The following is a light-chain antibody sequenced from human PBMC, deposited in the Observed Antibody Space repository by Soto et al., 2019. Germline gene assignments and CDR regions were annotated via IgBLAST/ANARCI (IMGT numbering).Light chain of an antibody. CDR3: QQYFLTPYT. CDR1: QSVLYSPNNKNY. CDR2: WAS. J-gene: IGKJ2*01. V-gene: IGKV4-1*01. Sequence: DIVMTQSPDSLAVSLGERATINCKSSQSVLYSPNNKNYLAWYQQKQGQPPKLLIYWASTRESGVPGRFSGSGSATDFTLTISSLQAEDVAVYFCQQYFLTPYTFGQGTKLEIK.